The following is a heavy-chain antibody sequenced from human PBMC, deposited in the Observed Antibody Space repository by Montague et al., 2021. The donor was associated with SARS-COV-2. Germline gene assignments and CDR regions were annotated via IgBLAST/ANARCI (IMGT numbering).Heavy chain of an antibody. V-gene: IGHV4-39*01. CDR2: IYYSGST. J-gene: IGHJ4*02. D-gene: IGHD1-7*01. CDR1: GGSISGSNYY. CDR3: ARLLLELPGDY. Sequence: SETLSLTCTVSGGSISGSNYYWAWIRQPPGKGLEWIGSIYYSGSTYDNPSLKSRVSISVDTSKNQFSLKLNSVTAADTAVYYCARLLLELPGDYWGQGTLVTASS.